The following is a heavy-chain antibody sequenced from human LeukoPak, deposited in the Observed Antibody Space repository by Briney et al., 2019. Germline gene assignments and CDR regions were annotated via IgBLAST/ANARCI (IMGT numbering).Heavy chain of an antibody. Sequence: SETLSLTCTVSGGSISSYYWSWIRQPPGKGLEWIGYIYYSGSTNYNPSLKSRVTISVDTSKNQFSLKLSSVTAADTAVYYCAREWGIQLWQTGIGAFDIWGQGTMVTVSS. CDR2: IYYSGST. V-gene: IGHV4-59*01. D-gene: IGHD5-18*01. J-gene: IGHJ3*02. CDR3: AREWGIQLWQTGIGAFDI. CDR1: GGSISSYY.